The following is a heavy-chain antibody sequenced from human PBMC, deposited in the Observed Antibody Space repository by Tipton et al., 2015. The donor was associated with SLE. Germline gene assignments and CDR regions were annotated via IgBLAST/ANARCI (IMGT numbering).Heavy chain of an antibody. CDR3: ARATYSYGYSPDY. Sequence: LRLSCAASGFTFSSYSMNWVRQAPGKGLEWIGYIYYSGSTNYNPSLKSRVTISVDTSKNQFSLKLSSVTAADTAVYYCARATYSYGYSPDYWGQGTLVTVSS. J-gene: IGHJ4*02. CDR1: GFTFSSYS. D-gene: IGHD5-18*01. V-gene: IGHV4-59*01. CDR2: IYYSGST.